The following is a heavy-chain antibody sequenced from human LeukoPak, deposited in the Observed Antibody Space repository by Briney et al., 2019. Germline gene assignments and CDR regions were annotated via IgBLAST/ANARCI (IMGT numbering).Heavy chain of an antibody. CDR2: INPDGSEK. J-gene: IGHJ4*02. CDR3: ARDGGSSGSYPY. Sequence: GGSLRLSCEASGFTFSTYWMSWVRQAPGKGLEWVANINPDGSEKSYVETVKGRFTISRDKAKNSLYLQMNSLRAEDTALYYCARDGGSSGSYPYWGQGILVTVSS. D-gene: IGHD1-26*01. CDR1: GFTFSTYW. V-gene: IGHV3-7*01.